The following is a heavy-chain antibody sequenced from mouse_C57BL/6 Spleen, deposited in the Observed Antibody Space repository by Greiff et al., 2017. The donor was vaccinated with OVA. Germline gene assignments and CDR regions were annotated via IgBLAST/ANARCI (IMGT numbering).Heavy chain of an antibody. Sequence: EVKLQQSGPGLVKPSQSLSLTCSVTGYSITSGYYWNWIRQFPGNKLEWMGYISYDGSNNYNPSLKNRISITRDTSKNQFFLKLNSVTTEDTATYYCARERDYGGFAYWGQGTLVTVSA. CDR2: ISYDGSN. CDR1: GYSITSGYY. CDR3: ARERDYGGFAY. V-gene: IGHV3-6*01. D-gene: IGHD2-4*01. J-gene: IGHJ3*01.